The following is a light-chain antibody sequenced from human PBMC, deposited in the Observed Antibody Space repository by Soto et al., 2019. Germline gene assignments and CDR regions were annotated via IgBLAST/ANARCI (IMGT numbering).Light chain of an antibody. CDR3: QQYYSLPRT. J-gene: IGKJ1*01. CDR2: WAS. V-gene: IGKV4-1*01. Sequence: DIVMTQSLDSLAVSLGERATINCKSSRSVFSSSDNKNYLGWYQQKPGLPPKLLCYWASTRDSGVPDRFSGSGSGTDFTLTISSLQAEGVAVYYCQQYYSLPRTFGQGTKVDIK. CDR1: RSVFSSSDNKNY.